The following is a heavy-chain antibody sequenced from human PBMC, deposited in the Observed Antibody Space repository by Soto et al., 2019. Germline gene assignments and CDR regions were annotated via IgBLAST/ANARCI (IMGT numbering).Heavy chain of an antibody. Sequence: GGSLRLSCAASGFTVSSNYMSWVRQAPGKGLEWVSVIYSGGSTYYADSVKGRFTISRDNSKNTLYLQMNSLRAEVTAVYYCASYDCSSTSCYAFDIWGQGTMVTVSS. CDR1: GFTVSSNY. CDR2: IYSGGST. J-gene: IGHJ3*02. V-gene: IGHV3-53*01. D-gene: IGHD2-2*01. CDR3: ASYDCSSTSCYAFDI.